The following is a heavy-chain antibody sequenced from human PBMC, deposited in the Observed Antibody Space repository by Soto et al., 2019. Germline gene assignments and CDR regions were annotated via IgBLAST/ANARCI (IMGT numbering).Heavy chain of an antibody. Sequence: GGSLRLSCSASGFTFSSYGMHWVRQAPGKGLEWVAVIWYDGSNKYYADSVKGRFTISRDNSKNTLYLQMNSLRAEDTAVYYCARDRAVTTEAYYYYGMDVWGQGTTVTVSS. CDR3: ARDRAVTTEAYYYYGMDV. CDR1: GFTFSSYG. J-gene: IGHJ6*02. CDR2: IWYDGSNK. D-gene: IGHD4-17*01. V-gene: IGHV3-33*01.